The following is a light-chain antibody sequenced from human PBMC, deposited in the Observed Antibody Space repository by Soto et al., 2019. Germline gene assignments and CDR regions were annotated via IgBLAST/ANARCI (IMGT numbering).Light chain of an antibody. CDR3: CSLTTSHTYV. CDR1: SSDIGHYDY. J-gene: IGLJ1*01. CDR2: HVT. Sequence: QSALTQPASVSGSPGQSITISCTGTSSDIGHYDYVSWYQQHPGKAPKLMIYHVTYRPSGVSNRYSGSKSRNSASLTISGLQADDEADYYCCSLTTSHTYVFGSGTKLTVL. V-gene: IGLV2-14*03.